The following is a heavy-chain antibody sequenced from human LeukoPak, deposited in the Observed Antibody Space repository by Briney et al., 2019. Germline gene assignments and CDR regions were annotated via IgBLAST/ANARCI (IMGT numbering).Heavy chain of an antibody. CDR1: GGSISSGGYY. CDR3: ARVRGSSRYWFDP. Sequence: PSQTLSLTCTVSGGSISSGGYYWSWTRQHPGKGLEWIGYIYYSGSTYYNPSLKSRVTISVDTSKNQFSLKLSSVTAADTAVYYCARVRGSSRYWFDPWGQGTLVTVSS. CDR2: IYYSGST. V-gene: IGHV4-31*03. D-gene: IGHD6-13*01. J-gene: IGHJ5*02.